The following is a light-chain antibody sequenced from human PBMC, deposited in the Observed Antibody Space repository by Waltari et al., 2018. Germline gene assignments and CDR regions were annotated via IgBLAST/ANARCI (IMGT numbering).Light chain of an antibody. V-gene: IGLV1-36*01. J-gene: IGLJ3*02. CDR1: SSNIGSNA. CDR2: YDD. Sequence: QSVLTHPPSVSAAPRPRVPISCSGSSSNIGSNAVTWYQQLPGKAPKLLIYYDDLLPSGVSVRFSGSKSGTSASLAISGLQSEDEAHYYCATWDDSLSGVVFGGGTKLTVL. CDR3: ATWDDSLSGVV.